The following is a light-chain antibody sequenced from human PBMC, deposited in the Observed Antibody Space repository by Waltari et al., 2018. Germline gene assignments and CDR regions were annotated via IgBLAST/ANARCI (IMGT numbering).Light chain of an antibody. J-gene: IGLJ1*01. V-gene: IGLV2-23*01. CDR3: CSYAGGTAYV. CDR2: EAT. Sequence: SALTQPASVSGSPGQSSTIPCTGTSSDIGTYNFVSWYQEYPGKAPKLIIYEATKRPSGVSDRFSASKSGNTASLTISGLQADDEADYSCCSYAGGTAYVFGTGTRVTVL. CDR1: SSDIGTYNF.